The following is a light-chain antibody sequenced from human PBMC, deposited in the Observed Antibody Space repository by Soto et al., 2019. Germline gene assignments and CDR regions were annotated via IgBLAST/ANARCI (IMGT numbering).Light chain of an antibody. J-gene: IGKJ1*01. CDR1: QSISYY. Sequence: DIQMTQSPSSLPASVGDRVTITCRASQSISYYLNWYQQKPGRAPRLLIYTTSSLQSGVPSKFSGSASGTDFTLTISSLQPEDFATYYCQQSYSTPWTFGQGTKVEIK. CDR2: TTS. V-gene: IGKV1-39*01. CDR3: QQSYSTPWT.